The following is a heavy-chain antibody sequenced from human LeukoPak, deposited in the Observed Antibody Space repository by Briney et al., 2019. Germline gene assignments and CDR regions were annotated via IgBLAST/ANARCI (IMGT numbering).Heavy chain of an antibody. CDR2: ISYDGSNK. CDR3: ARGSSWYGVHDAFDI. J-gene: IGHJ3*02. Sequence: GRSLRLSCAASGFTFSSYAIHWVRQAPGKGLEWLAVISYDGSNKYYADSVKGRFTISRDNSKNTLYLQMNSLRAEDTAVYYCARGSSWYGVHDAFDIWGQGTMVTVSS. V-gene: IGHV3-30*04. CDR1: GFTFSSYA. D-gene: IGHD6-13*01.